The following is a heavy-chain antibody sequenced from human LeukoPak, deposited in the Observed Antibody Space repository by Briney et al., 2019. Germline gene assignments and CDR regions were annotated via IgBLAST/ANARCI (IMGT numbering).Heavy chain of an antibody. D-gene: IGHD4-17*01. CDR3: AREGLYGDYVWSLDY. V-gene: IGHV4-61*01. Sequence: SETLSLTCTVSGGSVSGGSYYRSWIRQPPGKGLEWIGYIYYSGSTNYNPSLKSRVTISVDTSKNQFSLKLSSVTAADTAVYYCAREGLYGDYVWSLDYWGQGTLVTVSS. CDR1: GGSVSGGSYY. J-gene: IGHJ4*02. CDR2: IYYSGST.